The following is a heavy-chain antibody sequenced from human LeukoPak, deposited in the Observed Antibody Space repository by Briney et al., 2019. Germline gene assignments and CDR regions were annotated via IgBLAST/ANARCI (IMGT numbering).Heavy chain of an antibody. CDR2: IHYSGRT. CDR3: ARRGSSNYFDY. CDR1: GDSISSSY. V-gene: IGHV4-59*01. J-gene: IGHJ4*02. D-gene: IGHD4-11*01. Sequence: SETLSLTCTVSGDSISSSYWSWIRQPPGKGLEWIGYIHYSGRTNCNPSLKSQVAVSVDTSKNQFSLNLSSVTAADTAVYYCARRGSSNYFDYWGQGTLVTVSS.